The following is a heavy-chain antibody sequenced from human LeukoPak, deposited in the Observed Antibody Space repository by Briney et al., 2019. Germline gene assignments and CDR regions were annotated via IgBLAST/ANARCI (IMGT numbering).Heavy chain of an antibody. V-gene: IGHV4-59*01. D-gene: IGHD2-2*02. CDR2: IYYSGST. J-gene: IGHJ5*02. CDR1: GGSISSYY. CDR3: ARDHLGYCSSTSCYKRFDP. Sequence: SETLSLTCTVSGGSISSYYWSWIRQPPGKGLEWIGYIYYSGSTNYNPSLKSRVTISVDTSRNQFSLKLSSVTAADTAVYYCARDHLGYCSSTSCYKRFDPWGQGTLVTVSS.